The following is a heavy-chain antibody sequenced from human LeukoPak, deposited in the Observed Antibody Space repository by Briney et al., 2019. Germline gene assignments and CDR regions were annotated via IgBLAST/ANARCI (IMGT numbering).Heavy chain of an antibody. V-gene: IGHV1-2*02. CDR1: GYTFTGYY. Sequence: EASVKVSCKASGYTFTGYYMHWVRQAPGQGLEWMGWINPNSGGTNYAQKFQGRVTMTRDTSISTAYMELSRLRSDDTAVYYCARDSRGAAAGTGYSYYYYMDVWGKGTTVTVSS. D-gene: IGHD6-13*01. CDR2: INPNSGGT. J-gene: IGHJ6*03. CDR3: ARDSRGAAAGTGYSYYYYMDV.